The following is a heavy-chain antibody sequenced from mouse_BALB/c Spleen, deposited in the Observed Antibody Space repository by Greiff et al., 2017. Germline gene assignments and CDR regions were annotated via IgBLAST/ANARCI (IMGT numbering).Heavy chain of an antibody. CDR3: AIGRYYGSRYFDV. Sequence: EVMLVESGGGLVKPGGSLKLSCAASGFTFSSYAMSWVRQTPEKRLEWVASISSGGSTYYPDSVKGRFTISRDNARNILYLQMSSLRSEDTAMYYCAIGRYYGSRYFDVWGAGTTVTVSS. D-gene: IGHD1-1*01. J-gene: IGHJ1*01. V-gene: IGHV5-6-5*01. CDR2: ISSGGST. CDR1: GFTFSSYA.